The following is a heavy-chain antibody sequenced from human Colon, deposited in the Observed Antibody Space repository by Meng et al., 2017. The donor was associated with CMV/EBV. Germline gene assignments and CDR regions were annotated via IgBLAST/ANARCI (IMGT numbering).Heavy chain of an antibody. CDR1: GLTVSRNY. V-gene: IGHV3-53*01. CDR3: ARSPEYCSGGSCFYYYGMDV. CDR2: IYSGGST. Sequence: ETLSLTCAASGLTVSRNYMSWVRQAPGKGLEWVSLIYSGGSTYYADSVKGRFTISGDNSKNTLYLQMNSLRAEDTAVYYCARSPEYCSGGSCFYYYGMDVWGQGTTVTVSS. J-gene: IGHJ6*02. D-gene: IGHD2-15*01.